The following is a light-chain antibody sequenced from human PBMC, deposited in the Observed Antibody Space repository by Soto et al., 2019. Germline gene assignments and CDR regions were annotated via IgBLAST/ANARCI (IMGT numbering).Light chain of an antibody. CDR2: GAS. Sequence: EIVLTQSPGTLSLSPGERATLSCRASQNFDSTYLAWYQQKAGQAPRLLIYGASTRATGVPTRFSGSGSGTDFTLTISRLEPEDFAVYYCQQYDNSPITFGQGTRLEIK. CDR3: QQYDNSPIT. J-gene: IGKJ5*01. V-gene: IGKV3-20*01. CDR1: QNFDSTY.